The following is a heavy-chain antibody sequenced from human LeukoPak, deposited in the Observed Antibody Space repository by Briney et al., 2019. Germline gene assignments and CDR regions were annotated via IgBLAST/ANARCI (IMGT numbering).Heavy chain of an antibody. V-gene: IGHV3-53*01. CDR3: ATYRQVLLPFES. Sequence: GGSLRLSCAVSGFTVSDNYMSWVRQAPGKGLEWVSLIYSGDTTLYADSVRGRFTISRDNSKSTLSLQMNSLRAEDTAIYYCATYRQVLLPFESWGQGTLVTVSS. J-gene: IGHJ4*02. CDR2: IYSGDTT. CDR1: GFTVSDNY. D-gene: IGHD2-8*02.